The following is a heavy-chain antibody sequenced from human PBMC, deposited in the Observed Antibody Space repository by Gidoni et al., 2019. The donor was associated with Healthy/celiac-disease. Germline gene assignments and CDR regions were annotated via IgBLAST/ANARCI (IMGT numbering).Heavy chain of an antibody. CDR1: GFTFDDYA. Sequence: EVQLVESGGGLVQPGRSLSLYCAASGFTFDDYAMHWVRQAPGKGLEWVSGISWNSGSIGYADSVKGRFTISRDNAKNSLYLQMNSLRAEDTALYYCAKDIGMDVWGQGTTVTVSS. V-gene: IGHV3-9*01. J-gene: IGHJ6*02. CDR3: AKDIGMDV. CDR2: ISWNSGSI.